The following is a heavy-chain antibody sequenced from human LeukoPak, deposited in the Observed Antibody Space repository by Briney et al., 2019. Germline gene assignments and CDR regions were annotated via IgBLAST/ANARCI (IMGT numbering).Heavy chain of an antibody. V-gene: IGHV4-59*08. D-gene: IGHD3-10*01. CDR3: ASNYYGSGSLDY. CDR2: IYYSGST. CDR1: GGSISSYY. Sequence: PSEILSLTCTVSGGSISSYYWSWIRQPPGKGLEWIGYIYYSGSTNYNPSLKSRVTISVDTSKNQFSLKLSSVTAADTAVYYCASNYYGSGSLDYWGQGNLVTVSS. J-gene: IGHJ4*02.